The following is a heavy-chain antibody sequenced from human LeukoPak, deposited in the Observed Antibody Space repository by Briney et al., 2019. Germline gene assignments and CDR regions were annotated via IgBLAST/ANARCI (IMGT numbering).Heavy chain of an antibody. J-gene: IGHJ4*02. CDR1: GGSISSSSYY. CDR3: ARPGRFGELLIDY. V-gene: IGHV4-39*01. CDR2: IYYSGST. D-gene: IGHD3-10*01. Sequence: KPSETLSLTCTVSGGSISSSSYYWGWIRQPPGKGLEWIGSIYYSGSTYYNPSLKSRVTISVDTSKNQFSLKLSSVTAADTAVYYCARPGRFGELLIDYWGQGTLVTVSS.